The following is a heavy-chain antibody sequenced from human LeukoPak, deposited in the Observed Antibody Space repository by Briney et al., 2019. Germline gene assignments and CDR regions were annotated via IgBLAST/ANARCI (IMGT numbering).Heavy chain of an antibody. CDR3: GKDQGREAWFCSSSTCYTEY. CDR2: IRFDESNK. CDR1: GFAFSDYG. D-gene: IGHD2-2*01. V-gene: IGHV3-30*02. Sequence: GGSLRLSCAASGFAFSDYGMHWVRQAPGKGLEWVSFIRFDESNKYYADSVKGRFSISRDNSKNTVYLQMDNLRPDDTAIYYCGKDQGREAWFCSSSTCYTEYWGQGTPVTVSS. J-gene: IGHJ4*02.